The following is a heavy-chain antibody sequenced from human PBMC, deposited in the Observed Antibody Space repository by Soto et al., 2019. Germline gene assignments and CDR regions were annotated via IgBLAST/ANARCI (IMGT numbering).Heavy chain of an antibody. D-gene: IGHD4-17*01. CDR1: GGTFSSYA. CDR3: AGPKTLTTVTTTPFYY. V-gene: IGHV1-69*01. CDR2: IITIFGPA. J-gene: IGHJ4*02. Sequence: QVQLVQSGAEVKKPGSSVKVSCKASGGTFSSYAISWVRQAPGQGLEWMGGIITIFGPANYAQKFQGIFTITADDSTSTGSNELSSLGSEDTAVYYWAGPKTLTTVTTTPFYYWGQGTLDTVSS.